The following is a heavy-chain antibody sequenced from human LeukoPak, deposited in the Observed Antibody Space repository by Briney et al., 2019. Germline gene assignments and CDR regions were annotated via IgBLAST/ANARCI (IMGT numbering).Heavy chain of an antibody. J-gene: IGHJ6*04. CDR2: ISSIGATI. V-gene: IGHV3-48*01. CDR1: GFTFSDYS. Sequence: GGSLRLSCAASGFTFSDYSMNWVRQATGEGLEWVSYISSIGATIYYADSVKGRFTISRDNAKNSLFLQMNSLRAEDTAVYYCAELGITMIGGVWGKGTTVTISS. D-gene: IGHD3-10*02. CDR3: AELGITMIGGV.